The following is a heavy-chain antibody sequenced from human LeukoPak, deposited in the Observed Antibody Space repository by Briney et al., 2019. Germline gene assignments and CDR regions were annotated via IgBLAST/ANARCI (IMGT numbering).Heavy chain of an antibody. CDR2: FDPEDGET. CDR1: GYTLTELS. D-gene: IGHD3-16*01. Sequence: ASVKVSCKVSGYTLTELSMHWVRQAPGKGLEWMGRFDPEDGETLYAQKLQGRVTMTTDTSTSTAYMELRSLRSDDTAVYYCARAYDYVWGNYFDYWGQGTLVTVSS. CDR3: ARAYDYVWGNYFDY. V-gene: IGHV1-24*01. J-gene: IGHJ4*02.